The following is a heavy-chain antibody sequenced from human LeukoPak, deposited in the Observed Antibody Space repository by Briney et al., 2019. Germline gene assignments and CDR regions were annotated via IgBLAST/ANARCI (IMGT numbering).Heavy chain of an antibody. CDR2: ISAYNGNT. V-gene: IGHV1-18*01. J-gene: IGHJ5*02. CDR1: GYTFTSYG. D-gene: IGHD6-13*01. Sequence: ASVKVSCKASGYTFTSYGISWVRQAPGQGLEWMGWISAYNGNTNYAQKLQGRVTMTTDTSTSTAYMELRSLRSDDTAVYYCARAKGAAAAGKYNWFDPWGQGTLVTVSS. CDR3: ARAKGAAAAGKYNWFDP.